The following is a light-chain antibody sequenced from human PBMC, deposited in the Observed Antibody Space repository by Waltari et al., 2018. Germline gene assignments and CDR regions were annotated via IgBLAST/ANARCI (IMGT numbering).Light chain of an antibody. Sequence: DIQMTQSPSTLSASVGDRVTITCRASQSITNWLAWDQQRPGQAPKLLIFRASLLERGVPSRFSGSGHGTEFTLTISGLQPDDFGTYYCQQYDSYEYTFGQGTYLDIK. CDR2: RAS. J-gene: IGKJ2*01. CDR3: QQYDSYEYT. CDR1: QSITNW. V-gene: IGKV1-5*03.